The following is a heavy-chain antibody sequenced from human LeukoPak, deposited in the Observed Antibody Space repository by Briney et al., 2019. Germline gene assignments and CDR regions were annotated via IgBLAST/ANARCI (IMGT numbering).Heavy chain of an antibody. CDR3: ARHFHSARLGF. Sequence: GESLKISCKGSGFDFTAYGIAWVRQMPGKGLEWMGNIYPGGSNGRYSPSFQGQVTMSADKSITTVYLQWSSLKAWDTAMYYCARHFHSARLGFWGQGSLVTVSS. CDR1: GFDFTAYG. V-gene: IGHV5-51*01. D-gene: IGHD5-18*01. J-gene: IGHJ4*02. CDR2: IYPGGSNG.